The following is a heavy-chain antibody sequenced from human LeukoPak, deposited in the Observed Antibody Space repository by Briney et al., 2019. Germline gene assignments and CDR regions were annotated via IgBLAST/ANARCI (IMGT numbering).Heavy chain of an antibody. Sequence: PSQTLSPTCTVSGGSISSGSYYWSWIRQPAGKGLEWIGRIYTSGSTNYNPSLKSRVTISVDTSKNQFSLKLSSVTAADTAVYYCARDYSSSSAYYYYYMDVWGKGTTVTVSS. CDR1: GGSISSGSYY. J-gene: IGHJ6*03. CDR3: ARDYSSSSAYYYYYMDV. D-gene: IGHD6-6*01. V-gene: IGHV4-61*02. CDR2: IYTSGST.